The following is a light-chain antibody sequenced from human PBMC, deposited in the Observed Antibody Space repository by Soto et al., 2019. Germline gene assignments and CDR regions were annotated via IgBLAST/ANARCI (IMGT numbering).Light chain of an antibody. CDR3: QQRSNWPPYT. J-gene: IGKJ2*01. V-gene: IGKV3-11*01. CDR1: QSVSSY. Sequence: EIVLTQSPATLSLSPGERATLSCRASQSVSSYLAWYQQKPGQAPRLLIYDASNRATGIPARFSGSGSVTDFTLTISSLEPEDFAVDYWQQRSNWPPYTFGQGTKLEIK. CDR2: DAS.